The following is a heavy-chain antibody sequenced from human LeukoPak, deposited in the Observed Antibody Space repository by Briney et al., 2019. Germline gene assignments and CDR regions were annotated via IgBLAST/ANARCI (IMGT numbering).Heavy chain of an antibody. Sequence: PGGSLRLSCAASGFTFSSYGMHWVRQAPGKGLEWVAVISYDGSNKYYADSVKGRFTISRDNSKNTLYLQTNSLRAEDTAVYYCAKDIALTQYGDLDYWGQGTLVTVSS. CDR3: AKDIALTQYGDLDY. CDR1: GFTFSSYG. V-gene: IGHV3-30*18. CDR2: ISYDGSNK. J-gene: IGHJ4*02. D-gene: IGHD4-17*01.